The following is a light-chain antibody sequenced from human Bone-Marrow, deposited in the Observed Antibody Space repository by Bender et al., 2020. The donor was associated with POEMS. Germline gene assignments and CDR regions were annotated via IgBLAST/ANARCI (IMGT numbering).Light chain of an antibody. V-gene: IGLV1-36*01. J-gene: IGLJ3*02. CDR3: AAWDDSLNAQL. Sequence: QSVLSQPHSVSEAPRQRVTISCSGSTSNIGNNAVDWYQQFPGKPPTLLIYFNNLLSSGVSDRYSASKSGTSASLAISGLQSEDEAVYYCAAWDDSLNAQLFGGGTKLTVV. CDR1: TSNIGNNA. CDR2: FNN.